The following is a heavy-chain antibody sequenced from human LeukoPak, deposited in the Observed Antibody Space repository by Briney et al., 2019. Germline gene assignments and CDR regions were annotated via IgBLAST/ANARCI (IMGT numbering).Heavy chain of an antibody. Sequence: GRSLRLSCAASGFTFSSYGMHWVRQAPGKGLEWVAVIWYDGSNKYYADSVKGRFTISRDNSKNTLYLQMNSLRAEDTAVYYCAKDRVLRGPGYYFDYWGQGTLVTVSS. J-gene: IGHJ4*02. CDR3: AKDRVLRGPGYYFDY. CDR1: GFTFSSYG. D-gene: IGHD3-10*01. CDR2: IWYDGSNK. V-gene: IGHV3-33*06.